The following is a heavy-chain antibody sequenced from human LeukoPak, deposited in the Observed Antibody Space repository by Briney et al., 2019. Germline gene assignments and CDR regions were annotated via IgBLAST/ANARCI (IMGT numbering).Heavy chain of an antibody. V-gene: IGHV1-2*02. CDR3: AKGEQQLGHDAFDI. Sequence: GASVKASFKSSGYTFTGYYMHGVRQAPGQGLEGMGWINPNSGGTNYAQKFQGSVTMTRETSISKAYMELSMPRSDDTDLYFCAKGEQQLGHDAFDIWGQGTMVTVSS. CDR1: GYTFTGYY. CDR2: INPNSGGT. J-gene: IGHJ3*02. D-gene: IGHD6-13*01.